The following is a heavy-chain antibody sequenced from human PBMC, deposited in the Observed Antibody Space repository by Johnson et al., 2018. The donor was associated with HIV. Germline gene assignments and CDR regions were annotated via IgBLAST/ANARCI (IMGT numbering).Heavy chain of an antibody. CDR3: ARHKGQQYDTFDI. CDR1: GFTFDDYG. Sequence: QVQLVESGGGVVRPGGSLRLSCAASGFTFDDYGMSWVRQAPGKGLEWVAVTSYDGSSQYIADFVAGRFTISRDNSKNTIYLQMNSLRPEDTAVYYCARHKGQQYDTFDIWGQGTMVTVSS. V-gene: IGHV3-30*03. J-gene: IGHJ3*02. CDR2: TSYDGSSQ. D-gene: IGHD6-13*01.